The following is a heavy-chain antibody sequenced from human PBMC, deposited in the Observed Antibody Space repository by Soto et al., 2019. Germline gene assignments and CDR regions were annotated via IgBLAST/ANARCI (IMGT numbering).Heavy chain of an antibody. J-gene: IGHJ4*02. CDR1: GFTFTSYA. CDR3: AKARRYSSASHDFDY. D-gene: IGHD6-19*01. Sequence: EVQLLESGGGLVQPGGSLRLSCAASGFTFTSYAMSWVRQAPGKGLEWISGISAGGGSTYYADSVKGRFTISRDNSRNTLYMQMNSLRDEDTAVYYCAKARRYSSASHDFDYWGQGTLVTVFS. V-gene: IGHV3-23*01. CDR2: ISAGGGST.